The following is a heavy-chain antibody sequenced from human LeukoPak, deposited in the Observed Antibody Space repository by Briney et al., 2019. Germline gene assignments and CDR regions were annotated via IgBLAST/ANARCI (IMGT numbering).Heavy chain of an antibody. V-gene: IGHV4-4*09. D-gene: IGHD5-12*01. CDR3: ARKPVVATSPGGAFDI. CDR1: GGSIGRYY. Sequence: SETLSLTCTVSGGSIGRYYWSWIRQPPGKGLEWIGYIYHSGSTYYNPSLKSRVTISVDRSKNQFSLKLSSVTAADTAVYYCARKPVVATSPGGAFDIWGQGTMVTVSP. CDR2: IYHSGST. J-gene: IGHJ3*02.